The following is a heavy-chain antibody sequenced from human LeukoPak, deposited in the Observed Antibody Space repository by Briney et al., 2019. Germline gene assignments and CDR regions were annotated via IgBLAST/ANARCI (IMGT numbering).Heavy chain of an antibody. J-gene: IGHJ3*02. CDR3: ARRLYYYDSSGYYNAFDI. CDR1: GYSFTIYW. D-gene: IGHD3-22*01. V-gene: IGHV5-51*01. CDR2: IYPGDSDT. Sequence: GESLKISCKGSGYSFTIYWIGWVRQMPGKGLEWMGIIYPGDSDTRYSPSFQGQVTISADKSISTAYLQWSSLKASDTAMYYCARRLYYYDSSGYYNAFDIWGQGTMVTVSS.